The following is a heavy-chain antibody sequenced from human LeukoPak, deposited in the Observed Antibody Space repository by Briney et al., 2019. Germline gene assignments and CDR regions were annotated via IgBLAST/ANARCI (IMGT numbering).Heavy chain of an antibody. CDR3: ARRFIGPSASWGAFDI. D-gene: IGHD3-16*01. V-gene: IGHV4-4*02. J-gene: IGHJ3*02. CDR2: INHSGST. Sequence: SGTLSLTCAVSGGSISSTNWWSWVRQPPGKGLEWIGEINHSGSTNYNPSLKGRVTISLGTSKNQFSLKLSSVTAADTALYYCARRFIGPSASWGAFDIWGQGIMVTVSS. CDR1: GGSISSTNW.